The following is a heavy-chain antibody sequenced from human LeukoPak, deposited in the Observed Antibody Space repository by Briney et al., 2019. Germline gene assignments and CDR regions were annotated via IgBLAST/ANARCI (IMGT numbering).Heavy chain of an antibody. D-gene: IGHD3-9*01. J-gene: IGHJ6*02. CDR2: ISGSGGST. CDR1: GFTFSSYA. Sequence: PGGSLRLSCAASGFTFSSYAMSWVRQAPGKGLEWVSAISGSGGSTYYADSVKGRFTISRDNSKNTLYLQMNSLRAEDTAVYYCATFYDILTGAYGMDVWGQGTTVTVSS. V-gene: IGHV3-23*01. CDR3: ATFYDILTGAYGMDV.